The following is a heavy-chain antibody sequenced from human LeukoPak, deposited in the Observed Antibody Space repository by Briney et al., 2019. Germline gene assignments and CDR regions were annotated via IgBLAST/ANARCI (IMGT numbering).Heavy chain of an antibody. D-gene: IGHD3-3*01. CDR1: GFTFSKSA. V-gene: IGHV3-21*01. CDR2: IGRNTNYI. Sequence: RGGSLRLSCAASGFTFSKSAMNWVRQAPGKGLEWVSSIGRNTNYIYYADSAKGRFTISRDDAKNSLYLQMNSLRAEDTAVYYCARDSEGIVVSINYWGQGTLVSVSS. CDR3: ARDSEGIVVSINY. J-gene: IGHJ4*02.